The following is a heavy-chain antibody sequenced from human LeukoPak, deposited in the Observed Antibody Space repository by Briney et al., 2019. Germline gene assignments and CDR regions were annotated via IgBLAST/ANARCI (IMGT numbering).Heavy chain of an antibody. V-gene: IGHV3-21*01. CDR1: GFAFSAYS. Sequence: GGSLTLSCAGSGFAFSAYSMNWARQAPGKGLEWVSSISASPYIYYADSVKDRFIIFRDNAKSSLYLQMNSLTAEDTAGYYCVRGGLSMQREDVFDLWGQGTMVTVSS. CDR2: ISASPYI. CDR3: VRGGLSMQREDVFDL. D-gene: IGHD2/OR15-2a*01. J-gene: IGHJ3*01.